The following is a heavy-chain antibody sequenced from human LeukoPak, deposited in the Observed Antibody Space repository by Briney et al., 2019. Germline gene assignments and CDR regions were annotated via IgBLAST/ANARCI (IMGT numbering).Heavy chain of an antibody. V-gene: IGHV3-21*01. Sequence: GGSLRLSCAASGFTFSSYSMNWVRQAPGKGLEWVSSISSSSSYIYYADSVKGRFTISRDNAKNSLYLQMNSLRAEDTAVYYCARAETTVTTNWFDPWGQGTLVTVSS. D-gene: IGHD4-17*01. CDR1: GFTFSSYS. CDR3: ARAETTVTTNWFDP. J-gene: IGHJ5*02. CDR2: ISSSSSYI.